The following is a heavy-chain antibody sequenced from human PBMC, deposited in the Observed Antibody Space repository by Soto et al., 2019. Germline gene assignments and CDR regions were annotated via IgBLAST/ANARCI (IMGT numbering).Heavy chain of an antibody. CDR1: GFTFSNAW. J-gene: IGHJ4*02. CDR2: IKGEADGGTT. CDR3: TTGLSNGYYNFDY. D-gene: IGHD3-22*01. V-gene: IGHV3-15*01. Sequence: PGGSLRLSCAASGFTFSNAWMSWVRQAPGKGLEWVGRIKGEADGGTTDYAAPMKGRITISRDHSKDTLYLQMNSLKTEDTAVYYCTTGLSNGYYNFDYWGQGTPVTVSS.